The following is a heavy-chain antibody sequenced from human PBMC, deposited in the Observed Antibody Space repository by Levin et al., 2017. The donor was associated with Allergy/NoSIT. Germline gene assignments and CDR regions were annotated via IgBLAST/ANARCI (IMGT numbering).Heavy chain of an antibody. D-gene: IGHD3-22*01. Sequence: PSETLSLTCTVSGVSISNYYWRWIRQPPGMRLEWIGYIYYSGSTSYNPSLQSRVTISVDTSQNQFPLNLSLWTAADTAVYYCARITHDDDGSSDYDPGYYFDYWGQGALVTVSS. CDR2: IYYSGST. CDR3: ARITHDDDGSSDYDPGYYFDY. CDR1: GVSISNYY. V-gene: IGHV4-59*01. J-gene: IGHJ4*02.